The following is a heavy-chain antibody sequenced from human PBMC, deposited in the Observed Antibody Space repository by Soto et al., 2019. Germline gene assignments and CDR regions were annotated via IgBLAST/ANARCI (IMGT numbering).Heavy chain of an antibody. CDR3: ARNYGTTLVIGFDP. J-gene: IGHJ5*02. CDR2: IYYSGNT. D-gene: IGHD2-2*01. CDR1: GASISSSTYY. V-gene: IGHV4-39*01. Sequence: SETLSLTCTVSGASISSSTYYWGWIRQPPGKGLEWIGSIYYSGNTYYNPSLKSRVTISVDTSKNHFSLKLSSVTAADTAVYYCARNYGTTLVIGFDPWGQGTLVTVSS.